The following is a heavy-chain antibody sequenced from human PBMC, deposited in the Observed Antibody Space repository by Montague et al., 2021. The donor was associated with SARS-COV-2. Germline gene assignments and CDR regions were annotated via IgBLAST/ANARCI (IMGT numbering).Heavy chain of an antibody. CDR2: IFHSGAA. CDR1: GGFISSGNW. D-gene: IGHD6-13*01. V-gene: IGHV4/OR15-8*02. J-gene: IGHJ4*02. CDR3: ARGFVAALPDRFDS. Sequence: SETLSLTCAVSGGFISSGNWWSWVRRPPGKGLEWIGDIFHSGAASYNPSLKSRLTISMDKSKNEFSLKLNSVTAADTAMYYCARGFVAALPDRFDSWGQGVLVTVSS.